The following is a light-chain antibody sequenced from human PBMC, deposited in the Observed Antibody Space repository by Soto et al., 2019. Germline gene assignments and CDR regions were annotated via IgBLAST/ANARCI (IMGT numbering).Light chain of an antibody. CDR1: QTVSLNY. J-gene: IGKJ1*01. CDR2: GAS. Sequence: EIVLTQSPGTLSLSPGERATLSCRASQTVSLNYLAWYQQRPGQAPRLLIYGASSRATGIPDRFSGSGSGTDFTLSSSRLEPEDFAVYYCQQYGSAPRTFGRGTKVESK. V-gene: IGKV3-20*01. CDR3: QQYGSAPRT.